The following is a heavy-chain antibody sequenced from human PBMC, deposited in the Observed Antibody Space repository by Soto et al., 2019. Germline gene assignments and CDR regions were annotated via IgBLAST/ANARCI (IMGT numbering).Heavy chain of an antibody. D-gene: IGHD5-12*01. CDR2: IWYDGSNK. Sequence: ESGGGVVQPGRSLRLSCAASGFTFSSYGMHWVRQAPGKGLEWVAVIWYDGSNKYYADSVKGRFTISRDNSKNTLYLQMNSLRAEDTAVYYCAREGYSGYDFSRDYYYGMDVWGQGTTVTVSS. V-gene: IGHV3-33*01. J-gene: IGHJ6*02. CDR1: GFTFSSYG. CDR3: AREGYSGYDFSRDYYYGMDV.